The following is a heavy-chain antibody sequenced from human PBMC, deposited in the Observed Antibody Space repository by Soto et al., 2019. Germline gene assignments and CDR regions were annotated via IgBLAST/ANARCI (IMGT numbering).Heavy chain of an antibody. V-gene: IGHV1-69*13. CDR1: GGTFSSYA. CDR2: IIPIFGTA. J-gene: IGHJ3*02. Sequence: SVKVSCKASGGTFSSYAISWVRQAPGQGLEWMGGIIPIFGTANYAQKFQGRVTITADESTSTAYMELSSLRSEDTAVYYCAREYYYDSSGYYYFVPHVFDIWGQGSMVIVSS. CDR3: AREYYYDSSGYYYFVPHVFDI. D-gene: IGHD3-22*01.